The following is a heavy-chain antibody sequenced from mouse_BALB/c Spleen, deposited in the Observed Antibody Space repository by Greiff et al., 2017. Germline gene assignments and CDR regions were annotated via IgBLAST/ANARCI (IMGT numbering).Heavy chain of an antibody. Sequence: QVQLQPSGAELVRPGASVKLSCKASGYTFTSYWLNWVKQRPGQGLEWIGNIYPSDSYTNYNQKFKDKATLTVDKSSSRAYMQLSSPTSEDSAVYYCTRSEEKFLAYWGEGTLVTVAA. CDR3: TRSEEKFLAY. V-gene: IGHV1-69*02. CDR2: IYPSDSYT. J-gene: IGHJ3*01. CDR1: GYTFTSYW.